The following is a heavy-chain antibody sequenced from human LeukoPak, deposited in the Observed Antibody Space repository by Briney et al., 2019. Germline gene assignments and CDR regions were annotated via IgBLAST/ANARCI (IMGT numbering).Heavy chain of an antibody. CDR1: GGSFSGYY. CDR2: INHSGST. D-gene: IGHD5-24*01. Sequence: SETLSLTCAVYGGSFSGYYWSWIRQPPGKGLEWIGEINHSGSTNYNPSLKSRVTISVDTSKNQFSLKLSSVTAADTAVYYCARGLSRRDGYNRFDYWGQGTLVTVSS. J-gene: IGHJ4*02. CDR3: ARGLSRRDGYNRFDY. V-gene: IGHV4-34*01.